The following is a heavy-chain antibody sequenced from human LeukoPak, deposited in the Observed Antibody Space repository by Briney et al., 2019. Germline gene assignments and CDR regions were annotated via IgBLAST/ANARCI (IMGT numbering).Heavy chain of an antibody. V-gene: IGHV1-24*01. CDR3: ATNPLKRPDYGDYYFDY. CDR1: GYTLTELS. D-gene: IGHD4-17*01. CDR2: FDPEDGET. J-gene: IGHJ4*02. Sequence: ASVKVSCKVSGYTLTELSMHWVRQAPGKGLEWMGGFDPEDGETIYAQKFQGRVTMTEDTSTDTAYMELSSLRSEDTAVYYCATNPLKRPDYGDYYFDYWGQGTLVTVSS.